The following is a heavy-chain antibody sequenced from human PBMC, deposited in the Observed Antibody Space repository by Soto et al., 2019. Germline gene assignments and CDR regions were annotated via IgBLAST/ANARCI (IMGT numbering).Heavy chain of an antibody. J-gene: IGHJ4*02. Sequence: EVQLLESGGGLVQPGGSLRLSCAASGFTFSSYAMSWVRQAPGKGLEWVSGISDSGGSTYYADSVKGRFTISRDNYKSTLYLPMNSLRAEDTAVYYCSNGCGGTCYSRIHYWGQGTLVTVSS. CDR1: GFTFSSYA. CDR2: ISDSGGST. CDR3: SNGCGGTCYSRIHY. V-gene: IGHV3-23*01. D-gene: IGHD2-15*01.